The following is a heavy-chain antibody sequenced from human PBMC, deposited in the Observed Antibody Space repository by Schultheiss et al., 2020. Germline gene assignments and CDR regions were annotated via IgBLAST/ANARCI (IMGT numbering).Heavy chain of an antibody. Sequence: SETLSLTCTISSGSISSYYWSWIRQPPGKGLEWIGYIYYSGSTNYNPSLKSRVTISVDTSKNQFSLKLSSVTAADTAVYYCARERWELLSIDRYYYGMDVWGQGTTVTFSS. D-gene: IGHD1-26*01. CDR3: ARERWELLSIDRYYYGMDV. V-gene: IGHV4-59*01. CDR1: SGSISSYY. J-gene: IGHJ6*02. CDR2: IYYSGST.